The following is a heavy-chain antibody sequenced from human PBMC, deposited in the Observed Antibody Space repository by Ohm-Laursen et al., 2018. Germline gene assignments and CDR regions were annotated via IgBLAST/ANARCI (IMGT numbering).Heavy chain of an antibody. CDR1: GFTFSSYS. CDR2: IDRGGNG. J-gene: IGHJ5*02. CDR3: ASYYGGYDP. V-gene: IGHV3-53*01. Sequence: GSLRLSCAASGFTFSSYSMNWARQAPGKGLEWVSEIDRGGNGYYAESVKGRFTISRDNSKNTLYLQMNNLRAEDSAVYYCASYYGGYDPWGQGTLVTVSS. D-gene: IGHD4-23*01.